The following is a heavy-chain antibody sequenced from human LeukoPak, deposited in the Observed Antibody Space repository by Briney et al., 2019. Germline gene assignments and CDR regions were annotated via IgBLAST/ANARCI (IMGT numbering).Heavy chain of an antibody. V-gene: IGHV1-18*01. J-gene: IGHJ6*02. CDR1: GYTFTSYG. CDR2: ISAYNGNT. D-gene: IGHD2-15*01. CDR3: ASSSLCSGGSCYWAGYYYGMDV. Sequence: ASVKVSCKASGYTFTSYGISWVRQAPGQGLEWMGWISAYNGNTNYAQKLQGRVTMTTDTSTSTAYMELRSLRSDDTAVYYCASSSLCSGGSCYWAGYYYGMDVWGQGTTVTVSS.